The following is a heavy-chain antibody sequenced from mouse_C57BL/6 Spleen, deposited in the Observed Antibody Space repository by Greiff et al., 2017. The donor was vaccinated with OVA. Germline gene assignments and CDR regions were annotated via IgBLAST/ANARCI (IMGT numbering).Heavy chain of an antibody. J-gene: IGHJ1*03. CDR3: ARDKENYRGYFDV. Sequence: EVMLVESGGGLVKPGGSLKLSCAASGFTFSSYAMSWVRQTPEKRLEWVATISDGGSYTYYPDNVKGRFTISRDNAKNNLYLQMSHLKSEDTAMYYCARDKENYRGYFDVWGTGTTVTVSS. CDR1: GFTFSSYA. D-gene: IGHD2-14*01. V-gene: IGHV5-4*01. CDR2: ISDGGSYT.